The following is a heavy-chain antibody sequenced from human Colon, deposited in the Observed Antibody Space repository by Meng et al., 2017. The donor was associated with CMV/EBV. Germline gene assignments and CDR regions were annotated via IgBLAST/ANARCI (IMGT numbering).Heavy chain of an antibody. D-gene: IGHD6-6*01. J-gene: IGHJ5*02. V-gene: IGHV3-30*04. CDR2: ISHDGTKR. CDR3: ARGSKSSFDP. Sequence: GESLKIACAASGFTFSAYPIHWVRQAPGKGQGWVAIISHDGTKRYYAQSVKGRFTISRDNSQNTVTVQMNSLRGDDTAVYYCARGSKSSFDPWGQGTGVTVSS. CDR1: GFTFSAYP.